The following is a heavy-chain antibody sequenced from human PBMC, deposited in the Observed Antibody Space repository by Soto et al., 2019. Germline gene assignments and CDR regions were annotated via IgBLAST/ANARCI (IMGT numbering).Heavy chain of an antibody. CDR3: ARATTDSDILTGSEAPGAFDI. V-gene: IGHV3-33*01. CDR1: GFTFSSYG. CDR2: IWYDGSNK. J-gene: IGHJ3*02. D-gene: IGHD3-9*01. Sequence: GGSLRLSCAASGFTFSSYGMHWVRQAPGKGLEWVAVIWYDGSNKYYADSVKGRFTISRDNSKNTLYLQMNSLRAEDTAVYYCARATTDSDILTGSEAPGAFDIWGQGTMVTVSS.